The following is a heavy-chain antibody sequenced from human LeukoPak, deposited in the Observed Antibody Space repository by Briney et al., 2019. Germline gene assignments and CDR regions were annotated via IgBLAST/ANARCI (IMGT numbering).Heavy chain of an antibody. D-gene: IGHD2-2*01. CDR3: ARGIVVKPSANWFDP. CDR2: MNPNSGNT. J-gene: IGHJ5*02. CDR1: GYTFTSYD. V-gene: IGHV1-8*01. Sequence: ASVKVSCKASGYTFTSYDINWVRQATGQGLEWMGWMNPNSGNTGYAQKFQDRVTMTRNTSISTAYMELSSLRSEDTAVYYCARGIVVKPSANWFDPWGQGTPVTVSS.